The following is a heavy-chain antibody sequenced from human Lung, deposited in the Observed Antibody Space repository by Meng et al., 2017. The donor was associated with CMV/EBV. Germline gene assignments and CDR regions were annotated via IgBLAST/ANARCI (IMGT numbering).Heavy chain of an antibody. CDR1: GFTFADYA. CDR2: IRWDSGSI. Sequence: GGSLRLSCAASGFTFADYAMHWVRQAPGKGLEWVSSIRWDSGSIDYADSVKGRLTISRDNAKKSLYLQMNSLGTEDTALYYCAKGRIAATNDAFDVWGQGXMVTVSS. J-gene: IGHJ3*01. CDR3: AKGRIAATNDAFDV. V-gene: IGHV3-9*01. D-gene: IGHD6-13*01.